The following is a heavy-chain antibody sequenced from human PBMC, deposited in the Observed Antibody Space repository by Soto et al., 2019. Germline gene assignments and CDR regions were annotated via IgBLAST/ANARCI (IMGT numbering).Heavy chain of an antibody. CDR3: AKVEGYDILTGYYNLFDY. CDR1: GFTFSSYA. V-gene: IGHV3-23*01. D-gene: IGHD3-9*01. Sequence: GGSLRLSCAASGFTFSSYAMSWVRQAPGKGLEWVSAISGSGGSTYYADSVKGRFTISRDNSKNTLYLQMNSLRAEDTAVYYCAKVEGYDILTGYYNLFDYWGQGTLVTVSS. CDR2: ISGSGGST. J-gene: IGHJ4*02.